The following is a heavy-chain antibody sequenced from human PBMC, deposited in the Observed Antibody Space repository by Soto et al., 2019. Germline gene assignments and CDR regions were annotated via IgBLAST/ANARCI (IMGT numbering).Heavy chain of an antibody. V-gene: IGHV4-31*03. CDR3: ARVDTSVGATCVSY. Sequence: SATLSLTCTVSGGSISSGGYYWSWIRQHPGKGLEWIGYIFYSGSTYYNPSLKSRVTISVDTSKNQFSLKLSSVTAADTAVYYCARVDTSVGATCVSYWGQGTLVTVSS. J-gene: IGHJ4*02. CDR1: GGSISSGGYY. D-gene: IGHD1-26*01. CDR2: IFYSGST.